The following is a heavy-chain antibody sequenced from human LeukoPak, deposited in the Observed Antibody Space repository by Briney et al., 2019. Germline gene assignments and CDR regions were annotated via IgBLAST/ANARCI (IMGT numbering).Heavy chain of an antibody. D-gene: IGHD3-22*01. Sequence: GASVRVSCKASGYTFTSYGISWVRQAPGQGLEWMGWISAYNGNTNHAQKLQGRVTMTTDTSTSTAYMELRSLRSDDTAVYYCARVGGSSGYYLSAFDIWGQGTMVTVSS. V-gene: IGHV1-18*01. CDR3: ARVGGSSGYYLSAFDI. J-gene: IGHJ3*02. CDR1: GYTFTSYG. CDR2: ISAYNGNT.